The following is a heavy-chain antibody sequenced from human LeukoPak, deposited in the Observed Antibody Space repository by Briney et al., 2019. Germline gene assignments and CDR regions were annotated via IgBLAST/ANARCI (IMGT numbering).Heavy chain of an antibody. J-gene: IGHJ4*02. V-gene: IGHV1-18*01. Sequence: ASVKVSCKASGYTFSIYGTTWVRQAPGQGLEWMGFISADNGNTNYAQKFQGRVTMTTDTSTSTAYMELRSLRADDTAVYYCARCGATVTMFFDYWGQGTLVTVSS. D-gene: IGHD4-17*01. CDR1: GYTFSIYG. CDR3: ARCGATVTMFFDY. CDR2: ISADNGNT.